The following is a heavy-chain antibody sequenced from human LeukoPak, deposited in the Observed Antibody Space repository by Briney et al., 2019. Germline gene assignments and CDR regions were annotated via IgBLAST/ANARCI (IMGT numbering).Heavy chain of an antibody. V-gene: IGHV4-59*03. Sequence: PSETLSLTCTVSGGSISSYYWSWIRQSPGKGLEWIGYIYYSGSIHYNPSLKSRVTISVDTSKKQVSLRLSSVTAADTAVYFCAGIVIGDAGRFDPWGQGTLVTVSS. D-gene: IGHD2/OR15-2a*01. CDR1: GGSISSYY. CDR3: AGIVIGDAGRFDP. J-gene: IGHJ5*02. CDR2: IYYSGSI.